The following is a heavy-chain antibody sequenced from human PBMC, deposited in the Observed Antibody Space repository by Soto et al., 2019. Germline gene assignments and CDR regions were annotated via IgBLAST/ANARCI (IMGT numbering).Heavy chain of an antibody. V-gene: IGHV3-20*04. J-gene: IGHJ6*02. CDR2: INWNGDNT. CDR3: AKDVTGYYDFWSGPEGDYGMDV. CDR1: GFTFDDYA. D-gene: IGHD3-3*01. Sequence: PGGSLRLSCAASGFTFDDYAMHWVRQLPGKGLEWVSGINWNGDNTGYADSVKGRFTISRDTAKNSLYLQMNSLRAEDTALYYCAKDVTGYYDFWSGPEGDYGMDVWGQGTTVTVSS.